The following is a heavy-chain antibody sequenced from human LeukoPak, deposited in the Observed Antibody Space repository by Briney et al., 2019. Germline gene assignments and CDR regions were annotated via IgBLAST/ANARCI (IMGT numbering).Heavy chain of an antibody. CDR3: ATDGGRREFDY. J-gene: IGHJ4*02. D-gene: IGHD3-3*01. V-gene: IGHV3-66*01. CDR2: IYSGGST. Sequence: GGSLRLSCEASGFSVTTKYMSWVRQAPGKGLEWVSVIYSGGSTYYADSVKARFTISRDKSKSTVYPQMNNLRAEDTAVYYCATDGGRREFDYWGQGTLVTVSS. CDR1: GFSVTTKY.